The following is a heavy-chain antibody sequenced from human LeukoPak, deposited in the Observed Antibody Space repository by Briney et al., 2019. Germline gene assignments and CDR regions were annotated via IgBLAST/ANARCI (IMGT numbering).Heavy chain of an antibody. CDR1: GFTFSSYA. CDR3: ARDQHSEIGVGANDY. J-gene: IGHJ4*02. Sequence: GRSLRLSCAASGFTFSSYAMHWVRQAPGKGLEWVAVISFDGSVKYYADSVKGRFTISRDNSKNTLYLQMNSLRAEDTAVYYCARDQHSEIGVGANDYWGQGTLVTVSS. V-gene: IGHV3-30-3*01. CDR2: ISFDGSVK. D-gene: IGHD1-26*01.